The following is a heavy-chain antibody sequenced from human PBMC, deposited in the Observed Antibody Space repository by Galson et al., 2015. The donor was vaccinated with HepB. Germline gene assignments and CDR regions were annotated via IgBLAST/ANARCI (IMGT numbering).Heavy chain of an antibody. D-gene: IGHD6-19*01. CDR1: GFTFDNYA. CDR2: VSGTGRST. V-gene: IGHV3-23*01. J-gene: IGHJ4*02. CDR3: VNDSVSQPGLGHDFDY. Sequence: SLRLSCAASGFTFDNYAMNWVRQAPGKGLEWVSGVSGTGRSTYSADSVKGRFTISRDNSKNTLFLQMSNLRADDTATYYCVNDSVSQPGLGHDFDYWGQGTLVIVSS.